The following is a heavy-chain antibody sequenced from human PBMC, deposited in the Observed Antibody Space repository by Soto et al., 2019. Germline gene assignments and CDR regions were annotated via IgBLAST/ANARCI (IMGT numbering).Heavy chain of an antibody. Sequence: QVQLVQSGAEVKKPGSSVKVSCKASGGTFSSYAISWVRQAPGQGLAWMGGFIPIFGTANYAQQFQGRVTISAEESTSTDSMELSSLGAEDTAVYYRERAVYYYVSGSYYNDPQSYYSYVMDIWGQGTTVTCS. J-gene: IGHJ6*02. CDR3: ERAVYYYVSGSYYNDPQSYYSYVMDI. V-gene: IGHV1-69*01. CDR2: FIPIFGTA. CDR1: GGTFSSYA. D-gene: IGHD3-10*01.